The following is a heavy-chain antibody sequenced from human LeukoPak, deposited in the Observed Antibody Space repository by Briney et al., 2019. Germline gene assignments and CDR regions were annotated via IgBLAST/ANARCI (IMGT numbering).Heavy chain of an antibody. J-gene: IGHJ5*02. D-gene: IGHD4-23*01. CDR3: ARGDYYAGRGRNWFDP. Sequence: SETLSLTCTVSGGSMSSYYWSFIRQSAGTGLEWLGRIHTSGTTWYNPSLKSRVTLSVDASKNQFSLGLTSVTAADTAVYYCARGDYYAGRGRNWFDPWGHGTLVTVSS. V-gene: IGHV4-4*07. CDR2: IHTSGTT. CDR1: GGSMSSYY.